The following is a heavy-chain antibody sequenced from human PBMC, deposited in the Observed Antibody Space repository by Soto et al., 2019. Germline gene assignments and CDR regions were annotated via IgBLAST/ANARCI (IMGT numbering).Heavy chain of an antibody. J-gene: IGHJ5*02. CDR1: GGSISGSYYY. V-gene: IGHV4-39*07. CDR3: AREMGIAVAGTVRFDP. Sequence: SETLSLTCAVSGGSISGSYYYWAWLRQSPGKGPEWIGSVFYTGFTSYNPSLESRVSVSVDTSKNQFSLKLSSVTAADTAVYYCAREMGIAVAGTVRFDPWGQGTLVTVSS. CDR2: VFYTGFT. D-gene: IGHD6-19*01.